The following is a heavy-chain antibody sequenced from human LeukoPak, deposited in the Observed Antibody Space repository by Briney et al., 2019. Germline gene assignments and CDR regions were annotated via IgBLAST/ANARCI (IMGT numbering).Heavy chain of an antibody. CDR2: IWYDGSNK. CDR1: GFTFSNYA. Sequence: GRSLRLSCAASGFTFSNYAMHWVRQAPGKGLEWVAVIWYDGSNKYYADSVKGRFTISRDNSKNTLYLQMNSLRAEDTAVYYCARDAQGRLDYWGQGTLVTVSS. J-gene: IGHJ4*02. V-gene: IGHV3-33*08. CDR3: ARDAQGRLDY.